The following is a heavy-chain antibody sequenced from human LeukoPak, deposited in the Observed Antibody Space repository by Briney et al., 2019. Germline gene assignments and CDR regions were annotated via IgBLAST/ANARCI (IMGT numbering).Heavy chain of an antibody. D-gene: IGHD3-10*01. J-gene: IGHJ6*02. V-gene: IGHV3-13*01. CDR2: IGTAGDT. CDR1: GFTFSSYD. CDR3: ARAPRGVRGVITYGMDV. Sequence: GGSLRLSCAASGFTFSSYDMHWVRQATGKGLECVSAIGTAGDTYYPGSVKGRFTISRENAKNSLYLQMNSLRAGDTAVYYCARAPRGVRGVITYGMDVWGQGTTVTVSS.